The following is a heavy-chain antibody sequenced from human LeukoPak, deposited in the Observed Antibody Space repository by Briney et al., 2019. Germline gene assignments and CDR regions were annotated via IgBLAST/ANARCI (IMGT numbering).Heavy chain of an antibody. Sequence: KPSETLSLTCAVYGGSFSGYYWSWIRQPPGKGLEWIGEINHSGSTSYNPSLKSRVTISVDTSKNQFSLKLSSVTAADTAVYYCARGSYDYVWGSYRPYPYFDYWGQGTLVTVSS. CDR1: GGSFSGYY. V-gene: IGHV4-34*01. J-gene: IGHJ4*02. D-gene: IGHD3-16*02. CDR2: INHSGST. CDR3: ARGSYDYVWGSYRPYPYFDY.